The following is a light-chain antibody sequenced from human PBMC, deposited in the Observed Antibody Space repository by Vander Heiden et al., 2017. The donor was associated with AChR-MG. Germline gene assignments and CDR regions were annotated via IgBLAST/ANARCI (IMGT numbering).Light chain of an antibody. CDR1: SSDVGSYNL. CDR3: CSYAGSSTVV. CDR2: EVS. Sequence: QSALTQPASVSGSAGQSHTISCTGTSSDVGSYNLVSWYQQHPGKAPKLMIYEVSKRPSGVSNRFSGSKSGNTASLTISGLQAEDEADYYCCSYAGSSTVVFGGGTKLTVL. J-gene: IGLJ2*01. V-gene: IGLV2-23*02.